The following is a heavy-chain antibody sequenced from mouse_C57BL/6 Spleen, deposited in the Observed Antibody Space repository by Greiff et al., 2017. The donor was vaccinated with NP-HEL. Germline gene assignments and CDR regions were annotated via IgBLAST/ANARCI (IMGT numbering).Heavy chain of an antibody. CDR1: GYTFTDYY. CDR3: AREGAGTMGFDY. D-gene: IGHD4-1*01. CDR2: INPNNGGT. V-gene: IGHV1-26*01. Sequence: VQLQQSGPELVKPGASVKISCKASGYTFTDYYMNWVKQSHGKSLEWIGDINPNNGGTSYNQKFKGKATLTVDKSSSTAYMELRSLTSEDSAVYYCAREGAGTMGFDYWGQGTTLTVSS. J-gene: IGHJ2*01.